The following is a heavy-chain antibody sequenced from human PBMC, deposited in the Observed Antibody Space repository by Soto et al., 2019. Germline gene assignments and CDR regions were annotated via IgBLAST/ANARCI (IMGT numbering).Heavy chain of an antibody. D-gene: IGHD4-17*01. CDR2: INSDGGST. CDR3: ARGDYVGFFVDY. Sequence: PGGSLRLSCAASGFTFSSYWMHWVRQAPGKGLVWVSRINSDGGSTSYADSVKGRFTISRDNAKNTLYLQMNSLRAEDTAVYYCARGDYVGFFVDYWGQGTLVTVSS. J-gene: IGHJ4*02. V-gene: IGHV3-74*01. CDR1: GFTFSSYW.